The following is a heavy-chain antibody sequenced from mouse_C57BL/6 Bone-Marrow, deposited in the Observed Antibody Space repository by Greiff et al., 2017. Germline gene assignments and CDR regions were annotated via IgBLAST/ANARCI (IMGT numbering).Heavy chain of an antibody. J-gene: IGHJ2*01. CDR2: IWTGGGT. V-gene: IGHV2-9-1*01. CDR1: GFSLTSYA. Sequence: VKLVESGPGLVAPSQSLSITCTVSGFSLTSYAISWVRQPPGKGLEWLGVIWTGGGTNYNSALKSRLSISKDNSKSQVFLKMNSLQTDDTARYYCARSDYYGSSHYFDYWGQGTTLTVSS. D-gene: IGHD1-1*01. CDR3: ARSDYYGSSHYFDY.